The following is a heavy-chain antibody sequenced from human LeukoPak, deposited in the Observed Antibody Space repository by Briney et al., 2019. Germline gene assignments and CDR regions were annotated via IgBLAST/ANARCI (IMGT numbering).Heavy chain of an antibody. CDR2: IYSGGST. Sequence: PGGSLRLSCAASGFTVSSNYMSWVRQAPGKGLEWVSVIYSGGSTYYADSVKGRFTISRDNSKNTLYPQMNSLRAEDTAVYYCATTNLAYCGGDCYSAFDYWGQGTLVTVSS. CDR1: GFTVSSNY. J-gene: IGHJ4*02. D-gene: IGHD2-21*02. CDR3: ATTNLAYCGGDCYSAFDY. V-gene: IGHV3-53*01.